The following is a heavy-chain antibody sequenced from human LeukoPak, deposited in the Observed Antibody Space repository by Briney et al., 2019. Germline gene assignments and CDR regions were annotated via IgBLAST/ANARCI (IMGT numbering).Heavy chain of an antibody. J-gene: IGHJ6*02. CDR2: INPNSGGT. V-gene: IGHV1-2*02. D-gene: IGHD2-15*01. CDR3: AREEGYCSGGSCYSYYYGMDV. Sequence: GASVKVSCKASGYTFTGYYMHWVRPAPGQGLEWMGWINPNSGGTNYAQKFQGRVTMTRDTSISTAYMELSRLRSDDTAVYYCAREEGYCSGGSCYSYYYGMDVWGQGTTVTVSS. CDR1: GYTFTGYY.